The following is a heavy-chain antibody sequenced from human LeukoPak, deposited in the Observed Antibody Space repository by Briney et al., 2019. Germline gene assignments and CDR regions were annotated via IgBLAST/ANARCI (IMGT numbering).Heavy chain of an antibody. CDR1: EFPFSSYC. Sequence: GGSLRLSCTAAEFPFSSYCLHWVRQAPGKGLEWLAVISFDGRDNFYSDSVTGRFTVSRDNSKQTVYLQMDSLRPEDTAVYYCARGPGRGGSWFGSYFDLWGHGTLVTVSS. V-gene: IGHV3-30*04. CDR2: ISFDGRDN. CDR3: ARGPGRGGSWFGSYFDL. D-gene: IGHD6-13*01. J-gene: IGHJ4*01.